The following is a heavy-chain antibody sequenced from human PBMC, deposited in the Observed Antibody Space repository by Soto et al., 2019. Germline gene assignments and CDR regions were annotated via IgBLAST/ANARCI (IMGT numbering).Heavy chain of an antibody. Sequence: EVQLVESGGGLVQPGGSLRLSCAASGFTFTTYNMNWVRQAPGKGLEWVSYISSTSSTIYYADSLKGRFTISRDNAKNSLYLQMNSLRVEDTAVYYCARDLAVSTSTDFDYWGQGTLVTVSS. J-gene: IGHJ4*02. D-gene: IGHD2-8*02. CDR2: ISSTSSTI. CDR1: GFTFTTYN. V-gene: IGHV3-48*01. CDR3: ARDLAVSTSTDFDY.